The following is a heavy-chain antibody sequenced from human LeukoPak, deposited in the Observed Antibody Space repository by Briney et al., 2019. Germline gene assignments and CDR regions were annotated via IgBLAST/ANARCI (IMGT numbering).Heavy chain of an antibody. CDR3: AKTTVGGSQGYYFDY. CDR1: GFTFSSYA. D-gene: IGHD1-26*01. J-gene: IGHJ4*02. Sequence: PGGSLRLSCAASGFTFSSYAMSWVRQAPGKGLEWVSAIVGSGDTTYYADSVKGRFTISRDDSKITLFLQMNSLRAEDTAVYYCAKTTVGGSQGYYFDYWGQGTLVTVYS. CDR2: IVGSGDTT. V-gene: IGHV3-23*01.